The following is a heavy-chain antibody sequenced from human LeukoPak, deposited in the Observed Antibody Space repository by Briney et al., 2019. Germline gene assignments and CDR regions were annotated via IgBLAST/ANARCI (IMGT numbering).Heavy chain of an antibody. CDR3: ATPPDYDSSGYYLFDY. J-gene: IGHJ4*02. D-gene: IGHD3-22*01. CDR1: GFTFSSYA. CDR2: ISGSGGST. Sequence: GGSLRLSCAASGFTFSSYAMSWVRLAPGKGLEWVSAISGSGGSTYYADSVKGRFTISRDNSKNTLYLQMNSLRAEDTAVYYCATPPDYDSSGYYLFDYWGQGTLVTVSS. V-gene: IGHV3-23*01.